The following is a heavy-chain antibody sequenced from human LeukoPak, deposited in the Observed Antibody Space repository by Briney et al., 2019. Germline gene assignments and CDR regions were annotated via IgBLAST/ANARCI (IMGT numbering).Heavy chain of an antibody. CDR2: IYYSGST. CDR3: ARSYSGSYYLDY. CDR1: GGSISSYY. V-gene: IGHV4-59*01. Sequence: PSETLSLTCTVSGGSISSYYWSWIRQPPGKGLEWIGYIYYSGSTNYNPSLKSRVTISVDTSKNQSSLKLSSVTAADTAVYYCARSYSGSYYLDYWGQGTLVTVSS. J-gene: IGHJ4*02. D-gene: IGHD1-26*01.